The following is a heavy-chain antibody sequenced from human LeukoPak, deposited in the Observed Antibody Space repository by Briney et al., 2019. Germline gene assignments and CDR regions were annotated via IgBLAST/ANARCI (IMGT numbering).Heavy chain of an antibody. D-gene: IGHD6-13*01. CDR2: IYHSGTT. CDR3: ARLEIAAAGNRWFDP. Sequence: SETLSLTCAVSGVSISRGGYAWNWIRQPPGKGLEWIAYIYHSGTTYYNPSLKGRATISVDTSKNQFSLKLSSVTAADTAVYYCARLEIAAAGNRWFDPWGQGTLVTVSS. CDR1: GVSISRGGYA. V-gene: IGHV4-30-4*07. J-gene: IGHJ5*02.